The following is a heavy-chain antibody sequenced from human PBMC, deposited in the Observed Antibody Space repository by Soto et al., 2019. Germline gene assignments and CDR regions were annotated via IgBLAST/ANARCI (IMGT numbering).Heavy chain of an antibody. V-gene: IGHV1-8*01. CDR3: ARGEARVGSSGWLSRGNWFDP. J-gene: IGHJ5*02. CDR2: MNPNSGNT. Sequence: ASVKVSCKASGYTFTSYDINWVRQATGQGLEWMGWMNPNSGNTGYAQKFQGRVTMTRNTSISTAYMELSSLRSEDTAVYYCARGEARVGSSGWLSRGNWFDPWGQGTLVTVSS. D-gene: IGHD6-19*01. CDR1: GYTFTSYD.